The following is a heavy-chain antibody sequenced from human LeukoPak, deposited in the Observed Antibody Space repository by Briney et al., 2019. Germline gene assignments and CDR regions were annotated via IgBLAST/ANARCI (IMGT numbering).Heavy chain of an antibody. CDR2: INTNTGNP. CDR3: ANTMQQLVRGGMYYFDY. Sequence: GASVKVSCKASGYTFTSYAMNWVRQAPGQGLEWMGWINTNTGNPTYAQGFTGRFVFSLDTSVSTAYLQISSLRSEDTAVYYCANTMQQLVRGGMYYFDYWGQGTLVTVSS. D-gene: IGHD6-13*01. J-gene: IGHJ4*02. CDR1: GYTFTSYA. V-gene: IGHV7-4-1*02.